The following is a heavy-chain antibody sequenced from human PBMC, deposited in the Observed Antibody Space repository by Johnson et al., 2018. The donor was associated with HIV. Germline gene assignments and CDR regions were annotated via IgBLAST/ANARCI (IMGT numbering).Heavy chain of an antibody. CDR3: AREYSSLSQGAFDI. CDR1: GFTFSNFG. Sequence: QVQLVESGGGLVQPGGSLRLSCVASGFTFSNFGMHWVRQAPGKGLEWVAVIWYDGSNKYYADSVKGRFTISRDNSKSTLYLQMNSLRAEDTAVYYCAREYSSLSQGAFDIWGQGTMVTVSS. CDR2: IWYDGSNK. J-gene: IGHJ3*02. V-gene: IGHV3-33*01. D-gene: IGHD6-6*01.